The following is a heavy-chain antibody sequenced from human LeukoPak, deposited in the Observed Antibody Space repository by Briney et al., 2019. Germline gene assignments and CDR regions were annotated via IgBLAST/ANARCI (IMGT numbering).Heavy chain of an antibody. CDR1: GGSISGSSYY. J-gene: IGHJ4*02. D-gene: IGHD6-13*01. V-gene: IGHV4-39*01. CDR2: IYYSGST. Sequence: SETLSLTCTVSGGSISGSSYYWGWIRQPPGKGLEWIGSIYYSGSTYYNPSLKSRVTISVDTSKNQFSLKLSSVTAADTAVYYCAREQQQRRVFDWGQGTLVTVSS. CDR3: AREQQQRRVFD.